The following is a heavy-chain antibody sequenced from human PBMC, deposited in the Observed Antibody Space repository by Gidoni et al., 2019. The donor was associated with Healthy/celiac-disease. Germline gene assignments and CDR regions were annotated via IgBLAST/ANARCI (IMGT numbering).Heavy chain of an antibody. CDR1: GGSFSGYY. Sequence: QVQLQQWGAGLLKPSETLSLTCAVYGGSFSGYYWSWIRQPPGKGLEWIGEINHSGSTNYNPSLKSRVTISVDTSKNQFSLKLSSVTAADTAVYYCARGGWWFGELSHFDYWGQGTLVTVSS. CDR3: ARGGWWFGELSHFDY. D-gene: IGHD3-10*01. V-gene: IGHV4-34*01. J-gene: IGHJ4*02. CDR2: INHSGST.